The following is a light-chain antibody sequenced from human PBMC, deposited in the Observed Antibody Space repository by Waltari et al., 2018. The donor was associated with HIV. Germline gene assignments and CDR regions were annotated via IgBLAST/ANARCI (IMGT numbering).Light chain of an antibody. CDR3: AAWDDSLSGVV. CDR1: SSNIGSYY. J-gene: IGLJ2*01. CDR2: RNN. Sequence: QSVLTQPPSASGTPGQRVTISCSGSSSNIGSYYVYWYQQLPGTAPKLLIYRNNQRPSGVPDRFSGSKSGTSASLAISGLRPEDEADYSCAAWDDSLSGVVFGGGTKLTVL. V-gene: IGLV1-47*01.